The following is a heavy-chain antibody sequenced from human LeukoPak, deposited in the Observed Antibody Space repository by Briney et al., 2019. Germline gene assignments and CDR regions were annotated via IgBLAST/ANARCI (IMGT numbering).Heavy chain of an antibody. D-gene: IGHD3-10*01. V-gene: IGHV1-18*01. Sequence: ASVKVSCKASGYTFTSYGISWVRQAPGQGLEWMGWISAYNGNTNYAQKLQGRVTMTTDTSTSTAYMELRSLRSDDTAVYYCARGTDTNEYYYGSGSYNRKPTPQQSYDYWGQGTLVTVSS. CDR3: ARGTDTNEYYYGSGSYNRKPTPQQSYDY. J-gene: IGHJ4*02. CDR2: ISAYNGNT. CDR1: GYTFTSYG.